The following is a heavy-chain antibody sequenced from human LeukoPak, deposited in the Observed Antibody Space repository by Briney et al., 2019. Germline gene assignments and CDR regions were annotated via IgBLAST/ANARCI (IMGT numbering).Heavy chain of an antibody. Sequence: KFQGRVTITRDTSASTAYTELSSLRSEETAVYYCAREWYSSGWYYFDYWGQGTLVTVSS. CDR3: AREWYSSGWYYFDY. D-gene: IGHD6-19*01. J-gene: IGHJ4*02. V-gene: IGHV1-3*01.